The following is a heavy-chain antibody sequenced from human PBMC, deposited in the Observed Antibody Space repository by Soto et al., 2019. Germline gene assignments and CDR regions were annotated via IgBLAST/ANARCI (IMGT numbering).Heavy chain of an antibody. D-gene: IGHD3-10*01. Sequence: GGSLRLSCAASGFTFSSYEMNWVRQAPGKGLEWVSYISSSGSTIYYADPVKGRFTISRDNAKNSLYLQMNSLRAEDTAVYYCAREKITMVRGVIITGPDAFDIWGQGTMVTVSS. CDR2: ISSSGSTI. CDR1: GFTFSSYE. V-gene: IGHV3-48*03. CDR3: AREKITMVRGVIITGPDAFDI. J-gene: IGHJ3*02.